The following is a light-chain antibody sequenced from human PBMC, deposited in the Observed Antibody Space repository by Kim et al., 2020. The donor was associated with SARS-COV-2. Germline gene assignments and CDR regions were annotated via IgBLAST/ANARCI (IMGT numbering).Light chain of an antibody. Sequence: GXRVTSIGSGGSANIEDNHVYWYRQLPGMAPKLLIYGNNPRPSGVPDRFSGSKSGTSASLAISGLRSEDEADYYCAAWDDNLSVPVFGGGTQLTVL. CDR1: SANIEDNH. V-gene: IGLV1-47*01. J-gene: IGLJ2*01. CDR3: AAWDDNLSVPV. CDR2: GNN.